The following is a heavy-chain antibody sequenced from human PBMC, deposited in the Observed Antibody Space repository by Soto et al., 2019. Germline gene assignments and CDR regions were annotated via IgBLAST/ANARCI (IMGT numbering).Heavy chain of an antibody. CDR3: ASGQCCSSSFSSLDL. CDR2: IYYSGTT. V-gene: IGHV4-31*03. J-gene: IGHJ2*01. CDR1: GGSISSGGSY. Sequence: QVQLQESGPGLVKPSQTLSLTCTVSGGSISSGGSYWSWIRQSPGKGLEWIGYIYYSGTTYYNPSLKIRVSISLDTSKNQFSLKLSSVTAAATAIYYCASGQCCSSSFSSLDLWGRGTLVTVAS. D-gene: IGHD2-2*01.